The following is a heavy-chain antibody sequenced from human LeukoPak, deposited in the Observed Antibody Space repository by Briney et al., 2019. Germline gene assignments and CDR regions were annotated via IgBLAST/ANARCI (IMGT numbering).Heavy chain of an antibody. CDR1: GFSIRSSW. Sequence: GGFLRLSCAVSGFSIRSSWMSWVRQTPGKGLEWVADMNEDGSGTYYVDSVKGRFTVSRDNAKNSLYLQMSSLRAEDTAVYYCARDPAWGAIDYWGQGTLVTVSS. V-gene: IGHV3-7*01. CDR3: ARDPAWGAIDY. J-gene: IGHJ4*02. CDR2: MNEDGSGT. D-gene: IGHD7-27*01.